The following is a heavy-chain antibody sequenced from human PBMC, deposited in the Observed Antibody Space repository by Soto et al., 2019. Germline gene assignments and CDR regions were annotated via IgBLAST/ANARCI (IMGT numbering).Heavy chain of an antibody. Sequence: EVQLVESGGGLVQPGRSLRLSCAASGFTFDDYAMHWVRQAPGKGLEWVSGISWNSGSIGYADSVKGRFTISRDNAXXSLYLQMNSLRAEDTALYYCAKAAVAVAAFNWFDPWGQGTLVTVSS. V-gene: IGHV3-9*01. CDR3: AKAAVAVAAFNWFDP. D-gene: IGHD6-19*01. J-gene: IGHJ5*02. CDR2: ISWNSGSI. CDR1: GFTFDDYA.